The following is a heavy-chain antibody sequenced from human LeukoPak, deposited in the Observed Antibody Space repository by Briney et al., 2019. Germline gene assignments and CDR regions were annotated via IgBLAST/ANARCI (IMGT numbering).Heavy chain of an antibody. CDR2: ISYDGSDE. D-gene: IGHD3-3*01. CDR3: ARDFTPEWFDIH. J-gene: IGHJ4*02. CDR1: GFTFRNYV. Sequence: PGGSLRLSCAASGFTFRNYVIHWVRQAPGKGLEWVGVISYDGSDEYYTDSVKGRFTISRDNSKNTVYLQMNSLRADDTAVYYCARDFTPEWFDIHWGQGTLVTVS. V-gene: IGHV3-30*04.